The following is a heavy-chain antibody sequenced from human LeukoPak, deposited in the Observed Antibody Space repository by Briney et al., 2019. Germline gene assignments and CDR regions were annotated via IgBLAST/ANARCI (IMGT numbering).Heavy chain of an antibody. V-gene: IGHV3-21*01. Sequence: GGSLRLSCAASGFTFSSYSMNWVRQAPGKGLEWVSSISSSSSYIYYADSVKGRFTISRDNAKNSLYLQMNSLRAEDTAVYYCARDEGYYDSSGYNRDYWGQGTLVTVSS. CDR2: ISSSSSYI. CDR1: GFTFSSYS. D-gene: IGHD3-22*01. CDR3: ARDEGYYDSSGYNRDY. J-gene: IGHJ4*02.